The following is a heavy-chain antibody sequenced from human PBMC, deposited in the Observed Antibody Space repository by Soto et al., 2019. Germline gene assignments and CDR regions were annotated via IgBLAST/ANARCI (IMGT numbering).Heavy chain of an antibody. Sequence: GESLKISCKGSGYSFTSYWIGWVRQMPGKGLEWMGIIYPGDSDTRYSPSFQGQVTISADKSISTAYLQWSSLKASDTAMYYCARQYCSGGSCRQFYYYYMDVWGKGTTVTVSS. CDR3: ARQYCSGGSCRQFYYYYMDV. D-gene: IGHD2-15*01. V-gene: IGHV5-51*01. J-gene: IGHJ6*03. CDR1: GYSFTSYW. CDR2: IYPGDSDT.